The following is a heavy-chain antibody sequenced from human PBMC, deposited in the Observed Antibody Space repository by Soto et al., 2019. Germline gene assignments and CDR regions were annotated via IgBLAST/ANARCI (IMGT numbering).Heavy chain of an antibody. Sequence: SETLSLTCAVSGGSISSSNWWSWVRQPPGKGLEWIGEIYHSGSTNYNPSLKSRVTISVDKSKNQFSLKLSSVTAADTAVYYCARGLLRFLGRRGAYYFDYWGQGTLVTVSS. CDR1: GGSISSSNW. CDR3: ARGLLRFLGRRGAYYFDY. CDR2: IYHSGST. V-gene: IGHV4-4*02. J-gene: IGHJ4*02. D-gene: IGHD3-3*01.